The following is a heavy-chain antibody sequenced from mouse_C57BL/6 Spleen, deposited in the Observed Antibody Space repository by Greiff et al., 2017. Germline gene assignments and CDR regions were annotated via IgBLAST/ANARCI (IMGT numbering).Heavy chain of an antibody. CDR2: INPNNGGT. D-gene: IGHD1-1*01. Sequence: EVQLVESGPALVKPGASVKMSCKASGYTFTDYNMHWVKQSHGKSLEWIGYINPNNGGTSYNQKFKGKATLTVNKSSSTAYMELRSLTSEDSAVYYCANYYYGSFYAMDYWGQGTSGTVSS. CDR1: GYTFTDYN. CDR3: ANYYYGSFYAMDY. J-gene: IGHJ4*01. V-gene: IGHV1-22*01.